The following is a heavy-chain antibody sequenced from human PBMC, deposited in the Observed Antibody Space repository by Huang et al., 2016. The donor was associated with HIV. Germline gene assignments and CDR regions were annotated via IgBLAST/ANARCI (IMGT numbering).Heavy chain of an antibody. CDR3: ARGSLEYSVSSSLDY. V-gene: IGHV1-69*13. D-gene: IGHD4-4*01. J-gene: IGHJ4*02. Sequence: QVQLLQSGAEVKKPGSSVKVSFKASGGPFRSYSIAWVRQAPGQGLEWMARLMPVLESPNYAQKLQGRVRVTADESTSTVYMELRDLRPDDTAVYFCARGSLEYSVSSSLDYWGQGTHVTVTS. CDR2: LMPVLESP. CDR1: GGPFRSYS.